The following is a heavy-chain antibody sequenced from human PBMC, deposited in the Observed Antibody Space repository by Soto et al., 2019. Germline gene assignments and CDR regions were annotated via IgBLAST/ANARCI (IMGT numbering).Heavy chain of an antibody. CDR2: IYPGDSDT. CDR1: GYSFTSYW. J-gene: IGHJ6*02. D-gene: IGHD3-10*01. CDR3: ARHLVWGSGSYYNNRYYYYGMDV. V-gene: IGHV5-51*01. Sequence: PGESLKISCKGSGYSFTSYWIGWVRQMPGKGLEWMGIIYPGDSDTRYSPSFQGQVTISADKSISTAYLQWSSLKASDTAMYYCARHLVWGSGSYYNNRYYYYGMDVWGQGTTVTVSS.